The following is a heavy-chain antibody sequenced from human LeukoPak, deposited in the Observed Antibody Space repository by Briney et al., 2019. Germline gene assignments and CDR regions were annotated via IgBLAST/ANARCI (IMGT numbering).Heavy chain of an antibody. D-gene: IGHD5-12*01. J-gene: IGHJ4*02. CDR2: ISSSSTI. Sequence: GGSLRLSCAASGFTFSSYSMNWVRQAPGKGLEWVSYISSSSTIYYADSVKGRFTISRDNAKNSLYLQMNSLRAEDTAVYYCARVEGYSGYDYFDYWGQGTLVTVSS. CDR3: ARVEGYSGYDYFDY. V-gene: IGHV3-48*01. CDR1: GFTFSSYS.